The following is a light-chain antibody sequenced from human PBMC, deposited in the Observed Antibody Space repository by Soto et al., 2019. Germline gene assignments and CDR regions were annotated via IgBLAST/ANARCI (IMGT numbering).Light chain of an antibody. CDR1: QGISSW. J-gene: IGKJ4*02. CDR2: AAS. CDR3: QQANSFPLT. Sequence: DIQKTQSPSSVSASVGDRVNITCRAGQGISSWLAGNQQKPGKAPKLLIYAASSLQSGVPSRFSGSGSETDFTPTFSRLQPEDVATYYFQQANSFPLTFGGGTKLEIK. V-gene: IGKV1-12*01.